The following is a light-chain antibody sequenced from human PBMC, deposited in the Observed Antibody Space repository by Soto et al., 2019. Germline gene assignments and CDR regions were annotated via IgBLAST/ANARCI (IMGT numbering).Light chain of an antibody. CDR1: QSVTSSY. J-gene: IGKJ2*01. Sequence: EIVLTQSPGTLSLSPGERATLSCRASQSVTSSYLAWYQQKPGQAPRLVIYGASSRATGIPDRFNGSGSGTDFTLTISRLEPEDFAVYYCQQYSISPQTFGQGAKLQIK. CDR3: QQYSISPQT. V-gene: IGKV3-20*01. CDR2: GAS.